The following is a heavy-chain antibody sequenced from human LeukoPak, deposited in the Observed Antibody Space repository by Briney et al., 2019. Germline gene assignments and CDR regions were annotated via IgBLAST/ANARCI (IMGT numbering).Heavy chain of an antibody. V-gene: IGHV4-34*01. J-gene: IGHJ4*02. CDR2: INHSGST. D-gene: IGHD3-16*02. Sequence: PSETLSLTCAVYGGSFSGYYWNWIRQPPGKGLEWIGEINHSGSTNYNPSLKSRVTISVDTSKNQFSLKLSSVTAAGTAVYYCARAPYDYVWRSYLRYYFDYWGQGTLVTVSS. CDR3: ARAPYDYVWRSYLRYYFDY. CDR1: GGSFSGYY.